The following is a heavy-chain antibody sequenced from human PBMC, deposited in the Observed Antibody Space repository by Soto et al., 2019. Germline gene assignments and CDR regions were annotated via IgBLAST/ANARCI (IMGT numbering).Heavy chain of an antibody. CDR1: GGTFSSYT. D-gene: IGHD3-10*01. CDR3: ARANHYYGSGSSFYYYYGMDV. Sequence: QVQLVQSGAEVKKPGSSVKVSCKASGGTFSSYTISWVRQAPGQGLEWMGRIIPILGIANYAQKFQGRVTITADKPTSTAYMELSSLRSEDTAVYYCARANHYYGSGSSFYYYYGMDVWGQGTTVTVSS. V-gene: IGHV1-69*02. J-gene: IGHJ6*02. CDR2: IIPILGIA.